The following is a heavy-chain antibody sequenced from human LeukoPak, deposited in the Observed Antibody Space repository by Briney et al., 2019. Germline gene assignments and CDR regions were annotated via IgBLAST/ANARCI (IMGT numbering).Heavy chain of an antibody. CDR1: GFTFSSYG. J-gene: IGHJ1*01. CDR2: ISYDGSNK. Sequence: GGPLRLSCAASGFTFSSYGMHWVRQAPGKGLEWVAVISYDGSNKYYADSVKGRFTISRDNSKNTLYLQMNSLRAEDTAVYYCANLGRAEYFQHWGQGTLVTVSS. V-gene: IGHV3-30*18. CDR3: ANLGRAEYFQH.